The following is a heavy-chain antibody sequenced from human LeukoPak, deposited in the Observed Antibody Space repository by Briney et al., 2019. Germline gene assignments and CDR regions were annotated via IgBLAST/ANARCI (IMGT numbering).Heavy chain of an antibody. CDR3: ARRQGCSNTNCPPDY. Sequence: GESLKISCRASGYSFNTYWIGWVRQMPGKGLEWMGIIYPGDSDTRYTPSFQGQVTVSADKSINTAYLQWSSLKASDTAMYYCARRQGCSNTNCPPDYWGQGTLVTVSP. J-gene: IGHJ4*02. CDR2: IYPGDSDT. D-gene: IGHD2-2*01. V-gene: IGHV5-51*01. CDR1: GYSFNTYW.